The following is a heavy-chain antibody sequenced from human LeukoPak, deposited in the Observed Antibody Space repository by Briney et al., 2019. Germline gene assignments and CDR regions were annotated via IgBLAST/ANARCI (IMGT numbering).Heavy chain of an antibody. V-gene: IGHV3-48*04. CDR1: GFTFSSYS. J-gene: IGHJ6*02. CDR2: ISSSSSTI. Sequence: GGSLRLSCAASGFTFSSYSMNWVRQAPGKGLEWVSYISSSSSTIYYADSVKGRFTISRDNAKNSLYLQMNSLRAEDTAVYYCARDLVVPAAGDGEHEYYYYYGMDVWGQGTTVTVSS. CDR3: ARDLVVPAAGDGEHEYYYYYGMDV. D-gene: IGHD2-2*01.